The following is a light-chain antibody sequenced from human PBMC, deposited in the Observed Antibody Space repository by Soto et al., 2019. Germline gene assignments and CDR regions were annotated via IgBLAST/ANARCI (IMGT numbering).Light chain of an antibody. CDR2: GAS. Sequence: EIVLTQSPGTLSLSPGERATLSCRASHSVSSSYLAWYQQKPGQAPRLLIYGASSRATGIPDRFSGSGSGTDFPLTISRLEPEDFAVYYCQQYGSSPPYTFGQGTNLEIK. CDR3: QQYGSSPPYT. J-gene: IGKJ2*01. V-gene: IGKV3-20*01. CDR1: HSVSSSY.